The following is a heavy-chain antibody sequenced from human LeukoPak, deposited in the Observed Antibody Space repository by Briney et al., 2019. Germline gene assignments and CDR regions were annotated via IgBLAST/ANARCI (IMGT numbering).Heavy chain of an antibody. J-gene: IGHJ6*03. CDR3: ARSGLRSSYYYMDV. CDR2: FYTSGSS. Sequence: SETLSLTCTVSGGSISGYYWSWIRQPAGKGLEWIGRFYTSGSSNYNPSLSSRVTMSLDTSKNQFSLKMSSVTAADTAVYYCARSGLRSSYYYMDVWAKGPRSASP. V-gene: IGHV4-4*07. D-gene: IGHD3-3*01. CDR1: GGSISGYY.